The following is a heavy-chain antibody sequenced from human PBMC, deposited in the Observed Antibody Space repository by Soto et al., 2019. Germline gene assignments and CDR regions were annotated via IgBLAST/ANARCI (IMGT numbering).Heavy chain of an antibody. CDR3: AYYYDSSGYPLGAFDI. V-gene: IGHV1-18*01. CDR1: GYTFTSYG. CDR2: ISAYNGNT. J-gene: IGHJ3*02. D-gene: IGHD3-22*01. Sequence: GASVKVSCKASGYTFTSYGISWVRQAPGQGLEWMGWISAYNGNTNYAQKLQGRVTMTTDTSTSTAYMELRSLRSDDTAVYYCAYYYDSSGYPLGAFDICGQGTMVTVSS.